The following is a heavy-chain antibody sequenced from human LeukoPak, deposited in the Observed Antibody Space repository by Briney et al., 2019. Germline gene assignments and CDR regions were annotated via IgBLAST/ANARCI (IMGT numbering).Heavy chain of an antibody. V-gene: IGHV4-4*07. CDR3: ARSPYYYDSSGGYYFDY. Sequence: PSETLSLTCTVSGGSISSYYWSWIRQPAGKGLEWIGRIYTSGSTNYNPSLKSRVTMSVGTSKNQFSLKLSSVTAADTAVYYCARSPYYYDSSGGYYFDYWGQGTLVTVSS. CDR1: GGSISSYY. J-gene: IGHJ4*02. CDR2: IYTSGST. D-gene: IGHD3-22*01.